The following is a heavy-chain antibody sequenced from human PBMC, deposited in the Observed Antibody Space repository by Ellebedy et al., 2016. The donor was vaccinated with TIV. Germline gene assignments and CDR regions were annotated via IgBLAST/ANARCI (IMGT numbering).Heavy chain of an antibody. CDR3: ARDLRTRAQRFDY. V-gene: IGHV1-2*02. D-gene: IGHD6-25*01. CDR1: GYTFTAYH. Sequence: ASVKVSCKASGYTFTAYHIHWVRQAPGQGLEWMGWINPNSGGTNYAQKLQGRVTMTTDTSTSTAYMELRSLRSDDTAVYYCARDLRTRAQRFDYWGQGTLVTVSS. J-gene: IGHJ4*02. CDR2: INPNSGGT.